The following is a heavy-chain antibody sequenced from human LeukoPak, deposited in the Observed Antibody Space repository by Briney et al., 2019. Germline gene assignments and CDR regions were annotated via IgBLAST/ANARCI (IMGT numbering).Heavy chain of an antibody. J-gene: IGHJ4*03. Sequence: SETLSLTCAVYGGPFSSYYWSWIRQSPGKGLEWIAEIDHRGDTNYNPYVKSRVTITVDTSKNQFSMKVRSLSAADTAVYYCARGATISVTGYFDFWGQGTLVTVSS. V-gene: IGHV4-34*01. CDR3: ARGATISVTGYFDF. CDR1: GGPFSSYY. D-gene: IGHD2-21*02. CDR2: IDHRGDT.